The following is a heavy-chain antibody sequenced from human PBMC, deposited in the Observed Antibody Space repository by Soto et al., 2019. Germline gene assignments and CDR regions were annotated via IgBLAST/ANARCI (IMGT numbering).Heavy chain of an antibody. J-gene: IGHJ6*03. D-gene: IGHD3-10*01. CDR1: GFSLNNARVG. CDR2: ILSNDGK. V-gene: IGHV2-26*01. Sequence: QVTLKESGPVLVRPTETLTLTCTVSGFSLNNARVGVSWIRQPPGKALEWLAHILSNDGKSYSTSLKTRLSISKDTSKSQVVLTMTHLDPVDTATYYCARMLAVNYYYYYMDVWGKGTTVTVSS. CDR3: ARMLAVNYYYYYMDV.